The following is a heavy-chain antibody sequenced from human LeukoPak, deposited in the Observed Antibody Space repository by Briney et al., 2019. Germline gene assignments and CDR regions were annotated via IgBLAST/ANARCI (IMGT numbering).Heavy chain of an antibody. CDR1: GFTFSSYA. CDR2: ISGSGGST. D-gene: IGHD2-2*01. Sequence: PGGSLRLSCAASGFTFSSYAMSWVRQAPGKGLEWVSAISGSGGSTYYADSVKGRFTISRDNSKNTLYLQMNSLRAEDTAVYYCARGYCSSTSCRSWGVPDYWGQGTLVTVSS. J-gene: IGHJ4*02. V-gene: IGHV3-23*01. CDR3: ARGYCSSTSCRSWGVPDY.